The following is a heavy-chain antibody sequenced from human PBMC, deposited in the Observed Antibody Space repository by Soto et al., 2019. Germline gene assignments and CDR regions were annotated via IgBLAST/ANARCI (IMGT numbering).Heavy chain of an antibody. CDR1: GFNFSDYY. Sequence: QVQFLESGGGLVKPGGSLRLSCAASGFNFSDYYMSWIRQAPGKGLEWVSCISSTSSYTHFGDSVKGRFSISRDNARNSLYLQMDSLRGEDTGVYYCAREGPDSSSLNFYGMDVGGQGATVIVSS. CDR3: AREGPDSSSLNFYGMDV. V-gene: IGHV3-11*06. CDR2: ISSTSSYT. D-gene: IGHD6-13*01. J-gene: IGHJ6*02.